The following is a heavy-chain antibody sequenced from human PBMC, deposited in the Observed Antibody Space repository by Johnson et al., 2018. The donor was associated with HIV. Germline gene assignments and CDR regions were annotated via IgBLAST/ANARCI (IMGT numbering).Heavy chain of an antibody. CDR2: ISSSGSTT. CDR3: QGDSGSYHGNDAFDI. J-gene: IGHJ3*02. V-gene: IGHV3-11*01. Sequence: QVQLVESGGGVVQPERSLRLSCAASGFTFNNYGMSWVRQAPGKGLEWVSYISSSGSTTYYADSLKGRFTVSRDNAKNSLSLQMNSLRAEDTALYYCQGDSGSYHGNDAFDIWGQGTMVTVSS. D-gene: IGHD1-26*01. CDR1: GFTFNNYG.